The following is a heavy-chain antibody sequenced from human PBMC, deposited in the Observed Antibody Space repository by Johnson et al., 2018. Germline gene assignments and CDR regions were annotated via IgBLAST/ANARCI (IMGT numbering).Heavy chain of an antibody. CDR1: GGSISSTKW. J-gene: IGHJ6*04. D-gene: IGHD3-10*01. CDR2: IYQGELI. V-gene: IGHV4-4*02. Sequence: QVQLVQSGPGLVKPSGTLSLICDVSGGSISSTKWWSWVRQSPGKGLEWIGEIYQGELITYNPSLKSRVTISLEKSKNQFSLEMRSVPAADTAGYFCARNGNYCLDDWGKGTTVTVSS. CDR3: ARNGNYCLDD.